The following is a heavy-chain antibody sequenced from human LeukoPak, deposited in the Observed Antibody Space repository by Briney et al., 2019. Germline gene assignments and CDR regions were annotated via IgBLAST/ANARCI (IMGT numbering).Heavy chain of an antibody. CDR2: INHSGST. J-gene: IGHJ5*02. D-gene: IGHD3-3*01. CDR1: GGSFSGYY. CDR3: ARNRINVLRFLDWFDP. V-gene: IGHV4-34*01. Sequence: PSETLSLTCAVYGGSFSGYYWSWIRQPPGKGLEWIGEINHSGSTNYNPSLKSRVTISVDTSKNQFSLKLSSVTAADTAVYYCARNRINVLRFLDWFDPWGQGTLVTVSS.